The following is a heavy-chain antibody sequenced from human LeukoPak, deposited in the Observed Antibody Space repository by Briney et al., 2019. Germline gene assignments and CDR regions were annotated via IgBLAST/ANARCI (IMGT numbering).Heavy chain of an antibody. CDR2: INRSGST. CDR3: AREIVGGFNPGAY. J-gene: IGHJ4*02. Sequence: SETLSLTCTVSLDSTTSNFWSWVRQPPGKGLEWIGEINRSGSTNYNPSLQSRVTISIDRSKNQIALELSSVTAADTAVYYCAREIVGGFNPGAYWGQGTLVTVSS. V-gene: IGHV4-4*02. CDR1: LDSTTSNF. D-gene: IGHD1-14*01.